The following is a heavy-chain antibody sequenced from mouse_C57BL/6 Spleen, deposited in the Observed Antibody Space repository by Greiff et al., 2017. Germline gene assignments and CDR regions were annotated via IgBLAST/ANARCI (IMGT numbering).Heavy chain of an antibody. CDR3: AREGYYYGSTYAMDY. V-gene: IGHV1-80*01. CDR2: IYPGDGDT. CDR1: GYAFSSYW. D-gene: IGHD1-1*01. Sequence: QVQLQQSGAELVKPGASVKISCKASGYAFSSYWMNWVKQRPGKGLEWIGQIYPGDGDTNYNGKFKGKATLTADKSSSTAYMQLSSLTSEDSAVYFYAREGYYYGSTYAMDYWGQGTSVTVSS. J-gene: IGHJ4*01.